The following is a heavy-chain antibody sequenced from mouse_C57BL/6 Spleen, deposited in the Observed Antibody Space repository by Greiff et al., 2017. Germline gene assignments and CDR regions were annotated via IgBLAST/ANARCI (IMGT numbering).Heavy chain of an antibody. D-gene: IGHD2-5*01. J-gene: IGHJ4*01. Sequence: EVKLMESGPGLVKPSQSLSLTCSVTGYSITSGYYWNWIRQFPGNKLEWMGYISYDGSNNYNPSLKNRISITRDTSKNQFFLKLNSVTTEDTATYYCARANSNWDAMDYWGQGTSVTVSS. CDR1: GYSITSGYY. V-gene: IGHV3-6*01. CDR3: ARANSNWDAMDY. CDR2: ISYDGSN.